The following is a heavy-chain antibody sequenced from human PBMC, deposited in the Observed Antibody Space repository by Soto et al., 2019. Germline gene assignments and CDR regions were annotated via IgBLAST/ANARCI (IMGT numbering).Heavy chain of an antibody. CDR1: GYIFNNYA. Sequence: QVQLVQSGADEVRKPGASVKVSCKASGYIFNNYAITWVRQAPGQGLEWVGWISANNGYTNYGHKFQDRVTMTADTSTRTVFMELRGLTSDDTARYYCARELKWEPILYWGQGTLVTVSP. D-gene: IGHD1-26*01. CDR2: ISANNGYT. V-gene: IGHV1-18*01. J-gene: IGHJ4*02. CDR3: ARELKWEPILY.